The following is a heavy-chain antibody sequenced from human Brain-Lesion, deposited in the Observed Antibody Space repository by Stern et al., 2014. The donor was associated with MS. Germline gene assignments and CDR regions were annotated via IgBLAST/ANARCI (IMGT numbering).Heavy chain of an antibody. D-gene: IGHD3-22*01. J-gene: IGHJ4*02. CDR3: ARGESSRYYYYFDD. CDR2: IYYIGST. Sequence: VQLVESGPGLVKPSQTLSLTCHVSGDSISSGDNYWSWIRQSPGKGLAWIGYIYYIGSTFYNPSLKSRVYISVDTSQNQFSLSLSSVTAADTAVYYCARGESSRYYYYFDDWGQGTLVTVSS. V-gene: IGHV4-30-4*01. CDR1: GDSISSGDNY.